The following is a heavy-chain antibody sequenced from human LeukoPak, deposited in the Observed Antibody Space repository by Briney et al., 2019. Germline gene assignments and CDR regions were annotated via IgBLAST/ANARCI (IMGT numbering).Heavy chain of an antibody. CDR1: GGSISRYY. Sequence: SETLSLTCTVSGGSISRYYWAWIRQPPGKGLEWIGYIYYSGSTNYNPSLKSRVTISVYTSKNQFSLKLSSVTAADTAVYYCARYSAGGSGWYSTWFDPWGQGTLVTVSS. J-gene: IGHJ5*02. D-gene: IGHD6-19*01. CDR2: IYYSGST. V-gene: IGHV4-59*01. CDR3: ARYSAGGSGWYSTWFDP.